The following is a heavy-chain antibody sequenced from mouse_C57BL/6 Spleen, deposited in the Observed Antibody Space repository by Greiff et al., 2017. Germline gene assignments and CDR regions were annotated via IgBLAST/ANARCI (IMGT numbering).Heavy chain of an antibody. J-gene: IGHJ2*01. D-gene: IGHD2-4*01. CDR1: GYAFSSYW. CDR2: IYPGDGDT. CDR3: ARAGYYDYDGY. Sequence: VQLQQSGAELVKPGASVKISCKASGYAFSSYWMNRVKQRPGKGLEWIGQIYPGDGDTNYNGQFKGKATLTADKASSTAYMQRSSLTSEDSAVYCCARAGYYDYDGYWGQGTTLTVSA. V-gene: IGHV1-80*01.